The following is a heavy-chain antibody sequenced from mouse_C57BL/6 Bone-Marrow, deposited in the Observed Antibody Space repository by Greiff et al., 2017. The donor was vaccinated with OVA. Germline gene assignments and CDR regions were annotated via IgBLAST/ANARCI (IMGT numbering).Heavy chain of an antibody. Sequence: EVQVVESGGDLVKPGGSLKLSCADSGFTFSSYGMSWVRQTPDKRLEWVATISSGGSYTYYPDSVKGRFTISRDNAKNTLYLQMSSLKSEDTAMYYCARRTGDFDYWGQGTTLTVSS. CDR2: ISSGGSYT. V-gene: IGHV5-6*01. CDR1: GFTFSSYG. J-gene: IGHJ2*01. D-gene: IGHD4-1*01. CDR3: ARRTGDFDY.